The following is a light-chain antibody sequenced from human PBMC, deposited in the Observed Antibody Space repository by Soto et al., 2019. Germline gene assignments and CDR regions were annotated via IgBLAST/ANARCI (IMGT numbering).Light chain of an antibody. CDR1: SSDVGSYNH. V-gene: IGLV2-14*01. CDR3: SSYTSSSTSV. Sequence: QSVLTQPASVSGSPGQSITISCTGTSSDVGSYNHVSWYQQHPGKAPKLMIYDVTNRPSGVSNRFSGSKSGNTASLTISGLQAEDEADYYCSSYTSSSTSVFGTGTKVTVL. J-gene: IGLJ1*01. CDR2: DVT.